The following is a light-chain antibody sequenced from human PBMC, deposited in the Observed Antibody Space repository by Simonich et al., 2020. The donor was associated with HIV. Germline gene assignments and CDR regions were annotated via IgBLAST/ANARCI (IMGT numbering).Light chain of an antibody. CDR1: QSVSRN. Sequence: EIVMTQSPANLSVSPGERATLSCRASQSVSRNLAWYQQKHGQAPRLLIHGASTRATGIPARFSGSGSGTEFTLTISSMQSEDFAVYYCQQYNNWPQTFGGGTKVEIK. CDR3: QQYNNWPQT. CDR2: GAS. V-gene: IGKV3-15*01. J-gene: IGKJ4*01.